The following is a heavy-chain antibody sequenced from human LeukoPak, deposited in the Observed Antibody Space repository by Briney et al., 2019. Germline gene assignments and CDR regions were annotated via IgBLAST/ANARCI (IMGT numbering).Heavy chain of an antibody. D-gene: IGHD3-10*01. V-gene: IGHV5-51*01. CDR2: IYPGDSDT. Sequence: GESLKISCKGSGYSFNSYWIGWVRQMPGKGLEWMGTIYPGDSDTRYSPSFQGQVTISADKSISTAYLQWSSLKASDTAMYYCARQANHMVRGVKSMYYFDYWGQGTLVTVSS. CDR1: GYSFNSYW. J-gene: IGHJ4*02. CDR3: ARQANHMVRGVKSMYYFDY.